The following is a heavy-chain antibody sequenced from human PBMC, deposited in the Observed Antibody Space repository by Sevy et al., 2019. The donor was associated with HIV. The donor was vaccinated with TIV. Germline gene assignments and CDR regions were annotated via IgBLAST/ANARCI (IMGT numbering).Heavy chain of an antibody. CDR2: IRRNSHEPDGGTT. J-gene: IGHJ4*02. CDR3: TRALATADTPEYYFDY. Sequence: GESLKISWTSSGFTFGDYAMSWFRQAPGKGLEWVAFIRRNSHEPDGGTTEYAASVKGRFTISRDDSKSIAYLQMNSLKTEDTAVYYCTRALATADTPEYYFDYWGQGILVTVSS. D-gene: IGHD5-12*01. V-gene: IGHV3-49*03. CDR1: GFTFGDYA.